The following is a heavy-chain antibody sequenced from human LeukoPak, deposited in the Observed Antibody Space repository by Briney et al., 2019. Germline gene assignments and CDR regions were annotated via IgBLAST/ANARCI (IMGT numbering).Heavy chain of an antibody. Sequence: ASVKVSCKASGYTFTSYDINWVRQATGQGLEWMGWMNPNSGNTGYAQKFQGRVTITRNTSISTAYMELSSLRSEDTAVYYCARGRGGYCSSTSCSNWFDPWGQGTLVTVSS. CDR1: GYTFTSYD. J-gene: IGHJ5*02. CDR2: MNPNSGNT. D-gene: IGHD2-2*01. V-gene: IGHV1-8*01. CDR3: ARGRGGYCSSTSCSNWFDP.